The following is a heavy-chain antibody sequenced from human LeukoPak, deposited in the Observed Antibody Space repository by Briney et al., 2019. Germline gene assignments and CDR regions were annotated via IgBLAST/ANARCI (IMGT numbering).Heavy chain of an antibody. CDR1: GDSISRHY. J-gene: IGHJ5*02. D-gene: IGHD1-26*01. CDR3: ARLLGATWFDP. CDR2: ISHTGST. V-gene: IGHV4-59*11. Sequence: LETLSLTCLVSGDSISRHYWTWVRQPPGKGLDWIGYISHTGSTTYNPSLTSRVTISMDTSKNQFSLTLTSMTAADTAVYYCARLLGATWFDPWGQGTLVTVSS.